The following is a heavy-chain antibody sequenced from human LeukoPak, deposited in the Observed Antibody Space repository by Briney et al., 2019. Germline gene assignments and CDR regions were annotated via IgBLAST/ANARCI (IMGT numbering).Heavy chain of an antibody. CDR3: ARSAYSSGWYALASN. CDR1: GGSFSGYY. Sequence: SETLSLTCTVSGGSFSGYYWSWIRQPPGKGLEWIGEINHSGSTNYNPSLKSRVTISVDTSKNQFSLKLSSVTAADTAVYYCARSAYSSGWYALASNWGQGTLVTVSS. J-gene: IGHJ1*01. D-gene: IGHD6-19*01. V-gene: IGHV4-34*01. CDR2: INHSGST.